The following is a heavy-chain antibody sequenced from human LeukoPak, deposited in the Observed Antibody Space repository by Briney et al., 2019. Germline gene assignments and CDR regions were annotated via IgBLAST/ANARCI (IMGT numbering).Heavy chain of an antibody. Sequence: GGSLRLSCAASGFSFSDYNMHWVRQAPGKGLEWMAVISYNGINEYYADSVKGRFTISRDNSKSTLLLQMNSLRAEDTAVYYCAKDSYNYWGQGTLVTVSS. CDR3: AKDSYNY. D-gene: IGHD4-11*01. J-gene: IGHJ4*02. CDR2: ISYNGINE. CDR1: GFSFSDYN. V-gene: IGHV3-30*18.